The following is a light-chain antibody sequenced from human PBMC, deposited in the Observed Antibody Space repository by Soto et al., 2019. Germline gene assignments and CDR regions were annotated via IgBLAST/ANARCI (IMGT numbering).Light chain of an antibody. CDR1: SSDVGGYNY. Sequence: QSALTQPASVSGSPGQSITISCTGTSSDVGGYNYVSWYQQHPGRAPQLMIYDVSNRPSGVSNRFSGSKSGNTVSLTISGLRAEDEADYYCSSYTSSSTDVVFGGGTQLTV. CDR3: SSYTSSSTDVV. V-gene: IGLV2-14*03. J-gene: IGLJ2*01. CDR2: DVS.